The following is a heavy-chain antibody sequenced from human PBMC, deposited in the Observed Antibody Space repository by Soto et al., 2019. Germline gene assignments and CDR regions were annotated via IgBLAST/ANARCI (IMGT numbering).Heavy chain of an antibody. CDR2: ISGSGAST. CDR3: AKDQDRIGVSWPGPEN. Sequence: GGSLRLSCAASGFTFSSYAMSWVRQAPGKGLQWVSGISGSGASTYYAGSVKGRFTISRDNSKNTLYLQMNSLRAEDTAVYYCAKDQDRIGVSWPGPENWGQGALVTVSS. V-gene: IGHV3-23*01. D-gene: IGHD1-26*01. CDR1: GFTFSSYA. J-gene: IGHJ4*02.